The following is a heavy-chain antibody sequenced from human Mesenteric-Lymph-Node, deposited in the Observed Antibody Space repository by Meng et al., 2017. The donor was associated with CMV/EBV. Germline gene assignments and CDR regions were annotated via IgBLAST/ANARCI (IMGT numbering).Heavy chain of an antibody. J-gene: IGHJ3*02. V-gene: IGHV3-48*03. D-gene: IGHD2-2*01. CDR2: ISSSGSTI. CDR1: GFTFSSYE. CDR3: ARDTLRYCSSTSCSDAFDI. Sequence: GESLKISCAASGFTFSSYEMNWVRQAPGKGLEWVSYISSSGSTIYYADSVKGRFTISRDNAKNSLYLQMNSLRAEDTAVYYCARDTLRYCSSTSCSDAFDIWGQGTMVTVSS.